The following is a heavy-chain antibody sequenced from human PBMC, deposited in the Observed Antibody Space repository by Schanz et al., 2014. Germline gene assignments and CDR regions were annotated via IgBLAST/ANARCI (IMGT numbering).Heavy chain of an antibody. D-gene: IGHD3-9*01. CDR1: GGSISSSSYY. J-gene: IGHJ4*02. V-gene: IGHV4-39*01. Sequence: QLQLQESGPGLVKPSETLSLTCTVSGGSISSSSYYWGWIRQPPGKGLEWIGHIFYTGYTYNNPSRGSRVPMSVARSKIQFAQNRAFAPAADTAVYYCARCLRNYDIMTGYNLSFDYWGLGTLVTVSS. CDR2: IFYTGYT. CDR3: ARCLRNYDIMTGYNLSFDY.